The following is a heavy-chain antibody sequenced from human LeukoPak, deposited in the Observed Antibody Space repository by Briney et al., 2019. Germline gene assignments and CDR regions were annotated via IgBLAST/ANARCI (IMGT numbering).Heavy chain of an antibody. CDR1: GGSSSGYY. CDR3: ARGTGGAAAGAQDFDY. J-gene: IGHJ4*02. D-gene: IGHD6-13*01. Sequence: PSETLSLTCAVYGGSSSGYYWSWIRQPPGKGLEWIGEINHSGSTNYNPSLKSRVTISVDTSKNQFSLKLSSVTAADTAVYYCARGTGGAAAGAQDFDYWGQGTLVTVSS. V-gene: IGHV4-34*01. CDR2: INHSGST.